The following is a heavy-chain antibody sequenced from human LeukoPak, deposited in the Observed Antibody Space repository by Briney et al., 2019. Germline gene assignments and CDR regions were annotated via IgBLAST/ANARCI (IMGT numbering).Heavy chain of an antibody. J-gene: IGHJ4*02. Sequence: PGGSLRLSCAASGFTFSQYWMSWVRQAPGKGLEWVANIKPDGSEKHYVDSVKGRFSISRDNTKNSLFLQMNSLRAEDTAVYYCASTVTTAYWGQGTLVTVSS. CDR3: ASTVTTAY. V-gene: IGHV3-7*01. D-gene: IGHD4-11*01. CDR1: GFTFSQYW. CDR2: IKPDGSEK.